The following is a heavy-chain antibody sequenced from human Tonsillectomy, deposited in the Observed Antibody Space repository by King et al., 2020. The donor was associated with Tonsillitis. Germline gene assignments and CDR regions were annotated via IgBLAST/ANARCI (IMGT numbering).Heavy chain of an antibody. D-gene: IGHD5-18*01. V-gene: IGHV1-2*02. Sequence: HVQLVESGAEVKKPGASVKVSCKASGYTFTDYYIHWVRQAPGQGLEWMGWIHPNSGGTHYAQKFQGRVTMTRDTSISTAYLELSSLRSDDTAVYYCATVRWIQLWHHFDSWGQGTLVTVSS. J-gene: IGHJ4*02. CDR1: GYTFTDYY. CDR3: ATVRWIQLWHHFDS. CDR2: IHPNSGGT.